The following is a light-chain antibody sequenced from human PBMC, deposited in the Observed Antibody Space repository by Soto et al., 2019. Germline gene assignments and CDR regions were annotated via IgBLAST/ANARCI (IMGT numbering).Light chain of an antibody. CDR1: SSDVGGYNY. CDR2: EVT. J-gene: IGLJ3*02. CDR3: SSYAGNNNVM. Sequence: QSALTQPASVSGSPGQSITISCTGTSSDVGGYNYVSWYQQHPGKAPKLIIYEVTKRPSGVPDRFSGSKSGSTASLTVSGLQAEDEADYYCSSYAGNNNVMFGGGTKLTVL. V-gene: IGLV2-8*01.